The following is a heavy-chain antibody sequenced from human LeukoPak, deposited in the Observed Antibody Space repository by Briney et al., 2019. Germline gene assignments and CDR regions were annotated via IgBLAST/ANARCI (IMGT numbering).Heavy chain of an antibody. CDR1: GFTFSNYA. CDR2: IRSGGSA. J-gene: IGHJ3*01. V-gene: IGHV3-23*01. Sequence: GGSLRLSCVASGFTFSNYAMIWVRQAPGQGLEWVSAIRSGGSAKYSDPVKARFTISRDNSKNTLYLQMNSLRAEDTALYFCARDPNGDYIGAFDFWGQGTVVTVSS. D-gene: IGHD4-17*01. CDR3: ARDPNGDYIGAFDF.